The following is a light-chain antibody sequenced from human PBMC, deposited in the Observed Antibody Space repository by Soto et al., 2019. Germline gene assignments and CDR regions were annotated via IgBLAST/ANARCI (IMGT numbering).Light chain of an antibody. CDR2: GAS. J-gene: IGKJ1*01. CDR1: ETVATN. V-gene: IGKV3-20*01. Sequence: VMTQSPATLSVSPGEGATLSCWASETVATNLAWYQQKPGQAPRLLIYGASNRATGIPDRFSGSGSGTDFTLTISRLEPEDFAVYYCQQYGSSGTFGQGTKVDIK. CDR3: QQYGSSGT.